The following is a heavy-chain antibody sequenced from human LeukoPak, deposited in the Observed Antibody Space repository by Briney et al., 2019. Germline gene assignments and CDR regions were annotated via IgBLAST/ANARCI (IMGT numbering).Heavy chain of an antibody. V-gene: IGHV3-48*03. CDR2: ISSSGSDI. Sequence: GGSLRLSCAASGFTFSNYEMHWGRQAPGKGLGWVSYISSSGSDIYYADSVKGRFTISRDNAKNSLYLHMNSLRAEDTAVYYCARDYGGSSPFDYWGQGTLVTVSS. CDR3: ARDYGGSSPFDY. CDR1: GFTFSNYE. J-gene: IGHJ4*02. D-gene: IGHD4-23*01.